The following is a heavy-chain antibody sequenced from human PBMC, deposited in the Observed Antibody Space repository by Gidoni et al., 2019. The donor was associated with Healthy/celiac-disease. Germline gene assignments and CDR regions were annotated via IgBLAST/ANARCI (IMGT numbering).Heavy chain of an antibody. CDR1: GYTFTSYD. CDR3: ARDLGDYDEITYDY. V-gene: IGHV1-18*04. D-gene: IGHD4-17*01. Sequence: QVQLVQSVAEVKKPGASVTVSCKASGYTFTSYDISGVRQVPGQGLEWMGWVSAYNGNTNYAQKLQGRVTMTTDTSTSTAYMELRSLRSDDTAVYYCARDLGDYDEITYDYWGQGTLVTVSS. CDR2: VSAYNGNT. J-gene: IGHJ4*02.